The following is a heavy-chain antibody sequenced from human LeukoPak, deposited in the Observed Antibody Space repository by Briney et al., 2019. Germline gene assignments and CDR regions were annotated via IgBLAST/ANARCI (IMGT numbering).Heavy chain of an antibody. CDR3: ARFDPVAGTQD. CDR2: INPSGGST. J-gene: IGHJ4*02. CDR1: GYTFTSYY. Sequence: ASVKVSCKASGYTFTSYYMHWVRQAPGQGLEWTGIINPSGGSTSYAQKFQGRVTMTSDTSTSTVYMELSSLRSEDTAVYYCARFDPVAGTQDWGQGTLVTVSS. D-gene: IGHD6-19*01. V-gene: IGHV1-46*01.